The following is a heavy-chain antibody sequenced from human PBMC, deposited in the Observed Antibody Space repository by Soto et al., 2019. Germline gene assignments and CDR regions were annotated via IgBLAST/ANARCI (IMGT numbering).Heavy chain of an antibody. CDR1: GGSVSSGSYY. CDR2: IYYSGST. Sequence: SETLSLTCTVSGGSVSSGSYYWSWIRQPPGKGLEWIGYIYYSGSTNYNPSLKSRVTISADTSKNQFSLKLSSVTAADTAVYYCARGGKYGSGRNYDYYGMDVWGQGTTVTVSS. V-gene: IGHV4-61*01. J-gene: IGHJ6*02. D-gene: IGHD3-10*01. CDR3: ARGGKYGSGRNYDYYGMDV.